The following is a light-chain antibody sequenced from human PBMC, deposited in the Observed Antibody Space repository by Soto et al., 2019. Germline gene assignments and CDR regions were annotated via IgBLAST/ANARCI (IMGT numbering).Light chain of an antibody. Sequence: SYELTQPPSVSVAPGQTARITCGGNDIGDKSVHWYQQKPGQAPLLVVYDDTDRPSGIPERFSGSNSGNTATLTISRVEAGDEVDYYCQVWDSSSDHWVFGGGTKLTVL. J-gene: IGLJ3*02. V-gene: IGLV3-21*02. CDR2: DDT. CDR3: QVWDSSSDHWV. CDR1: DIGDKS.